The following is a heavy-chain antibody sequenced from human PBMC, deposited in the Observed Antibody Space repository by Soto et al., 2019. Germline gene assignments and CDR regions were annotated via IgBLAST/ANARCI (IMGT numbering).Heavy chain of an antibody. V-gene: IGHV4-59*01. Sequence: RSLTCPVSGGSTSSYYWSWIRQPPGKGLEWIGYIYYSGSTNYNPSLKSRVTISVDTSKNQFSLKLSSVTAADTAVYYCAKSRPGVAAPYYFDYWGQGTLVTVSS. CDR3: AKSRPGVAAPYYFDY. CDR2: IYYSGST. J-gene: IGHJ4*02. D-gene: IGHD2-15*01. CDR1: GGSTSSYY.